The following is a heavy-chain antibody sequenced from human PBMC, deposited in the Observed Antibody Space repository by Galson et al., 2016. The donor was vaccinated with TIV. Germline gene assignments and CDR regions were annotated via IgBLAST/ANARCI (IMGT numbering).Heavy chain of an antibody. CDR3: ARHQPGDISRFYPPRGGMDV. CDR2: IFYSGST. CDR1: GGSISPHY. Sequence: TLSLTCTVSGGSISPHYWNWIRQPPGKGLEWIGYIFYSGSTNYNPSLKSRLTISLDTSKNQFSLKLSSVTAADTAVYYCARHQPGDISRFYPPRGGMDVWGQGTAVTVSS. V-gene: IGHV4-59*08. J-gene: IGHJ6*02. D-gene: IGHD6-13*01.